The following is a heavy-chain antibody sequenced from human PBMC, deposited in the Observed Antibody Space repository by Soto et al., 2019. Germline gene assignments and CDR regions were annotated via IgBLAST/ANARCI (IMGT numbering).Heavy chain of an antibody. J-gene: IGHJ5*02. Sequence: SETLSLTCTVSGGSISSGGYYWSWIRQHPGKGLEWIGYIYYSGSTYYNPSLKSRVTISVDTSKNQFSLKLSSVTAADTAVYYCARVAVDHNWFDPWGQGTLVTVSS. D-gene: IGHD3-9*01. CDR1: GGSISSGGYY. CDR3: ARVAVDHNWFDP. V-gene: IGHV4-31*03. CDR2: IYYSGST.